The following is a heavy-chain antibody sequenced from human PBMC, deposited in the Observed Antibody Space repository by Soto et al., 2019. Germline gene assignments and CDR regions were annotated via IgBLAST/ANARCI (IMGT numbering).Heavy chain of an antibody. CDR1: GFTFSNYW. CDR3: VRGSVYNWRGDF. D-gene: IGHD1-20*01. Sequence: EVQLVVSGGDLIQPGGSLRLSCAASGFTFSNYWMHWVRQAPGKGLVWVSRINGDGSTTRYADSVKGRFTISRDNAKNTLSLQMNSLRAEDTAVYYCVRGSVYNWRGDFWGQGTLVTVSS. V-gene: IGHV3-74*01. J-gene: IGHJ4*02. CDR2: INGDGSTT.